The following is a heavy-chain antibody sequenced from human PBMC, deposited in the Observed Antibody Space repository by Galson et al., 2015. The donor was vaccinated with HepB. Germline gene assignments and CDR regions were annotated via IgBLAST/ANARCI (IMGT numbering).Heavy chain of an antibody. Sequence: SLRLSCAASGFTFSSYAMSWVRQAPGKGLEWVSAISGSGGSTYYADSVKGRFTISRDNSKDTLYLQMNSLRAEDTAVYYCAKCSAVRGSPYGPGGYWGQGTLVTVSS. CDR1: GFTFSSYA. V-gene: IGHV3-23*01. CDR2: ISGSGGST. D-gene: IGHD3-10*01. J-gene: IGHJ4*02. CDR3: AKCSAVRGSPYGPGGY.